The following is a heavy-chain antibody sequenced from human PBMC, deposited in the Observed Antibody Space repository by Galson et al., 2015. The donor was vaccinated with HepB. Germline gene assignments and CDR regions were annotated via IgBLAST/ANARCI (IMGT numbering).Heavy chain of an antibody. CDR1: GFTVSSNY. CDR3: ARGGLYYFSSGCYGQT. CDR2: IYSGGST. V-gene: IGHV3-53*04. D-gene: IGHD3-10*01. J-gene: IGHJ5*02. Sequence: SLRLSCAASGFTVSSNYMSWVRQSPGKGLEWLSVIYSGGSTYYADSVKGRFTISRHNSKNPLYFQMNSLRAEETAVYYCARGGLYYFSSGCYGQTWGQGTLVTVSS.